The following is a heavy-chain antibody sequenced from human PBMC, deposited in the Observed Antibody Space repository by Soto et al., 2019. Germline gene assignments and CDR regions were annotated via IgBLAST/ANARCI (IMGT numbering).Heavy chain of an antibody. CDR3: ARILRGWFDP. J-gene: IGHJ5*02. V-gene: IGHV4-4*02. Sequence: SETLSLTCAVSGGSITSANWWTWVRQPPGGGLEWIGEISHSGITNYKASLKSRVTMSVDKTKNDVSLKLTSVTAADTAVYYCARILRGWFDPWGQGTPVTVPQ. CDR2: ISHSGIT. CDR1: GGSITSANW.